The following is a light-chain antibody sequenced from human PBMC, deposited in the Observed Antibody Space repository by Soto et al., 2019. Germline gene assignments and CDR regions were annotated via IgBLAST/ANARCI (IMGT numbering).Light chain of an antibody. J-gene: IGLJ2*01. CDR1: RSEIGAYNF. Sequence: QSALTQPASVSGSPGQSITISCTGTRSEIGAYNFVSWYQQHPGEVPKLMLYDVNVRPSGVSNRFSGSKSGNTASLTISGLQAEDEADYYCTSWTTSTTMIFGGGTKVTVL. CDR2: DVN. V-gene: IGLV2-14*03. CDR3: TSWTTSTTMI.